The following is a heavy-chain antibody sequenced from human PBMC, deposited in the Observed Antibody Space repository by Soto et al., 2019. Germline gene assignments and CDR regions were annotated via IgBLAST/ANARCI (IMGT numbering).Heavy chain of an antibody. CDR2: FDPEDGET. V-gene: IGHV1-24*01. Sequence: ASVKVSCKVSGYTLTELSMHWVRQAPGKGLEWMGGFDPEDGETIYAQKFQGRVTMTEDTSTDTAYMELSSLRSEDTAVYYCATDLYDSSATNWFDPWGQGTLVTVSS. CDR3: ATDLYDSSATNWFDP. J-gene: IGHJ5*02. D-gene: IGHD3-22*01. CDR1: GYTLTELS.